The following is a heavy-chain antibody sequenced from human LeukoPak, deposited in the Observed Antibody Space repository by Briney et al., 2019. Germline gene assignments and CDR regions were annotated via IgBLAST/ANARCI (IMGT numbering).Heavy chain of an antibody. J-gene: IGHJ4*02. D-gene: IGHD1-26*01. CDR2: LNLDGTTT. CDR1: GFIFSNHW. CDR3: ARESAGSYWG. V-gene: IGHV3-74*01. Sequence: PGGSLRLSCAASGFIFSNHWIHWVRQAPGKGLVWVSRLNLDGTTTSYADSVEGRFTISRYNAKNTLYLQMNSLRVDDTAVYYCARESAGSYWGGGQGTLVTVSS.